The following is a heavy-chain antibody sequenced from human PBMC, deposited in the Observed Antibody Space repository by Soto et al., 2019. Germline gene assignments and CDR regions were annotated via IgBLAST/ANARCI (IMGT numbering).Heavy chain of an antibody. CDR1: GFTFSSYG. CDR2: IWYDGSNK. D-gene: IGHD2-8*01. V-gene: IGHV3-33*01. Sequence: QVQLVESGGGVVQPGRSLRLSCAASGFTFSSYGMHWVRQAPGKGLEWVAVIWYDGSNKYYADSVKGRFTISRDNSKNTLYLQMNSLRAEDTAAYYCARDGYCTNGVCFENGMDVWGQGTTVTVSS. J-gene: IGHJ6*02. CDR3: ARDGYCTNGVCFENGMDV.